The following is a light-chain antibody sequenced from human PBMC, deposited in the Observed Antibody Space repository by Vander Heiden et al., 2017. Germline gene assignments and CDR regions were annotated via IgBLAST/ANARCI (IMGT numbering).Light chain of an antibody. CDR3: QQSSNWPWT. CDR2: DAT. Sequence: SAVPPALPPGERAPLCWRSSQSGSSFAGWYQQKAGQAPRLINYDATNGAASIPARFSSGGSGKDFTLTSSSQEDEDFAVYYWQQSSNWPWTFGQGTKVEVK. J-gene: IGKJ1*01. V-gene: IGKV3-11*01. CDR1: QSGSSF.